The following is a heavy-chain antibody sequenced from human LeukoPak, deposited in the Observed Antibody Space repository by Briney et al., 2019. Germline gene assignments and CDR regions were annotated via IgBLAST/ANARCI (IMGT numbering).Heavy chain of an antibody. V-gene: IGHV3-48*01. CDR2: ISSSSSTI. CDR1: GFTFSSYS. D-gene: IGHD4-11*01. J-gene: IGHJ5*02. CDR3: ARDSTTDPPLNWFDP. Sequence: GGSLRLSCAASGFTFSSYSMNWVRQAPGKGLEWVSYISSSSSTIYYADSVKGRFTISRDNSKNTLSLQVNSLRAEDTAVYYCARDSTTDPPLNWFDPWGQGILVTVSS.